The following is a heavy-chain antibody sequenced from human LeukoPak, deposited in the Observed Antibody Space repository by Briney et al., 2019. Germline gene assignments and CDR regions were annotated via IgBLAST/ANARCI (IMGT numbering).Heavy chain of an antibody. CDR2: VNLQGGT. CDR1: GGSITQTNY. D-gene: IGHD3-3*01. V-gene: IGHV4-4*02. CDR3: ASRSSIWSGYQDTLYYFDS. Sequence: SETLSLTCDVSGGSITQTNYWTWVRQPPGKGLEWIGEVNLQGGTNYNPSLLRRVAISVDTSANHVSLQMTSVTAADTAVYYCASRSSIWSGYQDTLYYFDSWGQGTLVTVSS. J-gene: IGHJ4*02.